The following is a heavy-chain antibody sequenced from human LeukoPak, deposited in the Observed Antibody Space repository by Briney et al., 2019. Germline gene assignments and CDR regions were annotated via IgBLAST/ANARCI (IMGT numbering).Heavy chain of an antibody. D-gene: IGHD2-21*02. Sequence: GGSLRLSCAAYGFTFSSSAMSWVRQAPGKGLEWVSAISNNGGYTYYADSVQGRFTISRDNSKSTLCLQMNSLRAEDTAVYYCAKDPVVVTAGNNWFDPWGQGTLVTVSS. J-gene: IGHJ5*02. CDR1: GFTFSSSA. CDR2: ISNNGGYT. V-gene: IGHV3-23*01. CDR3: AKDPVVVTAGNNWFDP.